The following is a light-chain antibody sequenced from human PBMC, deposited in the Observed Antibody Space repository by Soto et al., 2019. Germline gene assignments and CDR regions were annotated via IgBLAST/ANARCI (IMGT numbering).Light chain of an antibody. V-gene: IGLV1-44*01. CDR2: SYN. J-gene: IGLJ7*01. Sequence: QSVLTQPPSASGTPGQSVSISCSGTRSNIGSNTVNWYQQLPGTAPKLLIFSYNQRHSGVPDRFSGSKSGTSASLAISGLQSEDEAYYYCAAWDDSLNAAVFGGGTQLTVL. CDR3: AAWDDSLNAAV. CDR1: RSNIGSNT.